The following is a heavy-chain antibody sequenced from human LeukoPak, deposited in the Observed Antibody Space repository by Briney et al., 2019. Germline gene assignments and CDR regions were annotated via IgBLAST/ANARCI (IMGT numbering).Heavy chain of an antibody. V-gene: IGHV4-59*01. D-gene: IGHD3-9*01. J-gene: IGHJ4*02. CDR1: GDSISTYY. Sequence: SETLSLTCTVSGDSISTYYWSWIRQPPGKGLEWIGYIYYSGSTNYNPSLKSRVTISVDTSKNQFSLKVSSVTATDTAVYYCAQYYDILTGFPRWGQGTLVTVSS. CDR3: AQYYDILTGFPR. CDR2: IYYSGST.